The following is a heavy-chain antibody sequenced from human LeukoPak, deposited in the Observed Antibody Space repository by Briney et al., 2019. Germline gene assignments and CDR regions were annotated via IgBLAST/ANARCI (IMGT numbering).Heavy chain of an antibody. J-gene: IGHJ4*02. Sequence: GSLRLSCAASGFTFNRYNMNWVRRAPGKGLEWVSSISTSSSYIYYADSVRGRFTISRDNAKNSLYLQMNSLRAEDTAVYYCARGTVPSYDILTGSHYFDYWGQGTLVTVSS. CDR3: ARGTVPSYDILTGSHYFDY. CDR1: GFTFNRYN. D-gene: IGHD3-9*01. CDR2: ISTSSSYI. V-gene: IGHV3-21*01.